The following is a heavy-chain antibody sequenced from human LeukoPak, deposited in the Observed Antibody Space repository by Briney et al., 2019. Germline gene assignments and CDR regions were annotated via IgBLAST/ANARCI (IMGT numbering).Heavy chain of an antibody. V-gene: IGHV3-20*04. D-gene: IGHD3-22*01. CDR1: EFTFDDYG. CDR2: INWNGGDT. CDR3: ARDAYDSSAPAPLTYSYYYMDV. Sequence: GGSLRLSCAASEFTFDDYGMSWVRQAPGKGLEWVSGINWNGGDTGYADSVKGRFTISRDNAKNSLYLQMHSLRTEDTALYYCARDAYDSSAPAPLTYSYYYMDVWGKGTTVTVSS. J-gene: IGHJ6*03.